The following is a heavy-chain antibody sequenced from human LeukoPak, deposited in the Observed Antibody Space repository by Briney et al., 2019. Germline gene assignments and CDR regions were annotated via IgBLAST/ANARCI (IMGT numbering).Heavy chain of an antibody. D-gene: IGHD5-18*01. V-gene: IGHV5-51*01. CDR1: GYIFTTCW. J-gene: IGHJ4*02. CDR3: ARHATAMVDY. Sequence: GESLKISCKASGYIFTTCWIGWVRQMPGKGLEWMGIIYPGDSDTRYSPSFQGQVTISADKSISTAYLQWSSLKASDTAMYYCARHATAMVDYWGQGTLVTVSS. CDR2: IYPGDSDT.